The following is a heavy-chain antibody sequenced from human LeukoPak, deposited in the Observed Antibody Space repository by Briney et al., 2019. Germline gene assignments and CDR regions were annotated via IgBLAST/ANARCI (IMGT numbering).Heavy chain of an antibody. CDR1: GFTFSSYG. D-gene: IGHD2-15*01. CDR2: IWYGGSNK. V-gene: IGHV3-33*01. J-gene: IGHJ5*02. Sequence: GRSLRLSCAASGFTFSSYGMHWVRQAPGKGLEWVAVIWYGGSNKYYADSVKGRFTISRDNSKNTLYLQMNSLRAEDTAVYYCARDIVSHCSGGSCYNWFDPWGQGTLVTVSS. CDR3: ARDIVSHCSGGSCYNWFDP.